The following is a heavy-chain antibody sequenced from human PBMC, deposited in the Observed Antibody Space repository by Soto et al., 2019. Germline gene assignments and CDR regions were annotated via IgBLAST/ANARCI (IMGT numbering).Heavy chain of an antibody. CDR1: GYTFTSYY. J-gene: IGHJ2*01. D-gene: IGHD4-17*01. Sequence: QVQLVQSGAEVKKPGASVKVSCKASGYTFTSYYMHWVRQAPGQGLEWMGIINPRGGSTSYAQKFQGRVTMTRDTSTSTVYMELSSLRSEDTAVYYCARDLYYGDFPYWYFDLWGRGTLVTVSS. V-gene: IGHV1-46*01. CDR2: INPRGGST. CDR3: ARDLYYGDFPYWYFDL.